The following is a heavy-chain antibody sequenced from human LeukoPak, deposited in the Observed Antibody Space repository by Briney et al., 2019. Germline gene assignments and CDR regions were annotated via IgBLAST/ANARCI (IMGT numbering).Heavy chain of an antibody. CDR2: INPDSGGT. V-gene: IGHV1-2*02. D-gene: IGHD2/OR15-2a*01. CDR3: ARTFYDTLDSDAFDF. Sequence: ASVWVSCKASGYTFTGYYMHWVRQAPGQGLEWMGWINPDSGGTNNAQKFQGRVTMTRDTSISTAYMELSRLRSDDTAVYYCARTFYDTLDSDAFDFWGQGRMVIVSS. J-gene: IGHJ3*01. CDR1: GYTFTGYY.